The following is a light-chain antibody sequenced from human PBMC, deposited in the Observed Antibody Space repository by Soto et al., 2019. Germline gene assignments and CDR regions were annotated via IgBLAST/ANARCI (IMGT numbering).Light chain of an antibody. Sequence: EIVLTQSPGTLSLSPGERATLSCRASQSVSSNYLAWYQQKPGQAPRPLSYCASSRATRIPDRFSGSGAGTDFTLTTTTLESEDFAVYYCQQYGRAPWTFGQGTKVDIK. V-gene: IGKV3-20*01. CDR2: CAS. CDR1: QSVSSNY. CDR3: QQYGRAPWT. J-gene: IGKJ1*01.